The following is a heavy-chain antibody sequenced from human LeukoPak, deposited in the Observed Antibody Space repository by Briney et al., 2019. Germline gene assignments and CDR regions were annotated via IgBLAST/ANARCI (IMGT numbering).Heavy chain of an antibody. CDR3: ARVGTDDYGDYYFDY. V-gene: IGHV4-59*01. CDR2: IYYSGST. CDR1: GGSFSGYY. J-gene: IGHJ4*02. D-gene: IGHD4-17*01. Sequence: SETLSLTCAVYGGSFSGYYWSWIRQPPGKGLEWIGYIYYSGSTNYNPSLKSRVTISVDTSKNQFSLKLSSVTAADTAVYYCARVGTDDYGDYYFDYWGQGTLVTVSS.